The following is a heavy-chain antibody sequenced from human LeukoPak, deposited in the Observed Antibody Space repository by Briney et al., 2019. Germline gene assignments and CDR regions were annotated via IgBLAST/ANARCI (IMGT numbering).Heavy chain of an antibody. D-gene: IGHD2/OR15-2a*01. CDR3: ASRRLLFDAFDI. CDR2: IYYSGST. Sequence: SETLSLTCTVSGGSISSYYWSWIRQPPGKGLEWIGYIYYSGSTNYNPSLKSRVTISVDTSKNQFSLKLSSVTAADTAVYYCASRRLLFDAFDIWGQGTMVTVSS. CDR1: GGSISSYY. J-gene: IGHJ3*02. V-gene: IGHV4-59*08.